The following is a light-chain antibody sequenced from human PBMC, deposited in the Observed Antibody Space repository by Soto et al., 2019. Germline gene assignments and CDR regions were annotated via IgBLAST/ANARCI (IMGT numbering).Light chain of an antibody. Sequence: QSALTQPPSASGSPAQSVTISCTGTSSDVGGYNYVSWYQQHPGKAPKLMIYEVSKRPSGVPDRFSGSKSGNTASLTVSGLQAEDEADYYCSSYAGSSYVFGTGTKVTVL. J-gene: IGLJ1*01. CDR3: SSYAGSSYV. V-gene: IGLV2-8*01. CDR2: EVS. CDR1: SSDVGGYNY.